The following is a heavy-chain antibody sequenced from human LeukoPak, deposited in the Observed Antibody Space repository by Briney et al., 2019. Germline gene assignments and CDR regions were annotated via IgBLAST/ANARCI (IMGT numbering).Heavy chain of an antibody. J-gene: IGHJ5*02. D-gene: IGHD4-23*01. CDR1: GYTFSNYD. CDR3: ARDNSVEDTAWWFDP. Sequence: ASVKVSCKASGYTFSNYDINWVRQATGQGLEWMGWMNPNTGNTGYAQKFQGRVTMTRDMSTSTDYMELSSLRSEDTAVYYCARDNSVEDTAWWFDPWGQGTLVAVSS. V-gene: IGHV1-8*01. CDR2: MNPNTGNT.